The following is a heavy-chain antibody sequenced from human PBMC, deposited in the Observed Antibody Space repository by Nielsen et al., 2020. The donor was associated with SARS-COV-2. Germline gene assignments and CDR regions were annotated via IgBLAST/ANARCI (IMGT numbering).Heavy chain of an antibody. D-gene: IGHD5/OR15-5a*01. Sequence: GGSLRLFCAASGFTFGSSWMHWVRQAPGKGLVWVSRINSDGRTTTYADSVKGRFTISRDNAKNTLYLQMNSLRAEDTAVYYCARAKFYDSGVDPWGQGTLVTVSS. J-gene: IGHJ5*02. CDR1: GFTFGSSW. V-gene: IGHV3-74*01. CDR3: ARAKFYDSGVDP. CDR2: INSDGRTT.